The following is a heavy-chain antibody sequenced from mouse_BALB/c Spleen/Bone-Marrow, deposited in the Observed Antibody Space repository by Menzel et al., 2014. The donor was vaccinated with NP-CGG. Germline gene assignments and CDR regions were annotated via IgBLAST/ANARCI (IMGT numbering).Heavy chain of an antibody. Sequence: VMLVESGAELVRPGTSVKVSCKASGYAFTNYLIEWVKQRPGQGLEWIGVINPGSGGTNYNEKFKGKATLTADKSSSPAFMQLSSLTSDDSAVYFCARRDYSFASWGQGTLVTVSA. CDR3: ARRDYSFAS. J-gene: IGHJ3*01. D-gene: IGHD2-13*01. CDR1: GYAFTNYL. CDR2: INPGSGGT. V-gene: IGHV1-54*01.